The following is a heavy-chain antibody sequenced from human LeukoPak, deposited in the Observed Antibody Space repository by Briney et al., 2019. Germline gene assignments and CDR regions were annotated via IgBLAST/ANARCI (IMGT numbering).Heavy chain of an antibody. D-gene: IGHD3-16*02. Sequence: ASVKVSCKASGYTFTGYYMHWVRQAPGQGLEWMGWINPNSGGTNYAQKFQGRVTMTRDTSISTAYMELSRLRSDDTAVYYWARAKPLYYDYVWGSYRYPYPFDYWGQGTLVTVSS. J-gene: IGHJ4*02. CDR2: INPNSGGT. CDR1: GYTFTGYY. V-gene: IGHV1-2*02. CDR3: ARAKPLYYDYVWGSYRYPYPFDY.